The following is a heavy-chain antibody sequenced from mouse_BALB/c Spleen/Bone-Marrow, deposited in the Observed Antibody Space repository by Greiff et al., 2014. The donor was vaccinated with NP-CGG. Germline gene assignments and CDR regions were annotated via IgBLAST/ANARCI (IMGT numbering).Heavy chain of an antibody. V-gene: IGHV3-1*02. CDR3: ARREGNHAAWFAY. J-gene: IGHJ3*01. Sequence: DVQLQESGPDLVKPSQSLSLTCTVTGYSITSGYSWHWIRQFPGNKLEWMGYIHYSGSTNYNPSLKSRISITRDTSKNQFSLQSNSVTTEDTATYYCARREGNHAAWFAYWGQGTLVTVSA. CDR2: IHYSGST. D-gene: IGHD2-1*01. CDR1: GYSITSGYS.